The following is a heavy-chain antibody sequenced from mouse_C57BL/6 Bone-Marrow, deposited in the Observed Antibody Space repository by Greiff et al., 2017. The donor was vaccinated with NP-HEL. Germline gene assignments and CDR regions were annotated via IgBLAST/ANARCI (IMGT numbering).Heavy chain of an antibody. CDR1: GYTFTSYW. Sequence: QVQLQQPGTELVKPGTSVKLSCKSSGYTFTSYWMHWVKQRPGQGLEWIGNINPSNGGTNYNEKFKSKATLTVAKSSCTAYLQLRSLTSDASAAYYSEREGRWLRRGSWYVDVWDKGTTVTVSA. CDR3: EREGRWLRRGSWYVDV. J-gene: IGHJ1*03. D-gene: IGHD2-2*01. V-gene: IGHV1-53*01. CDR2: INPSNGGT.